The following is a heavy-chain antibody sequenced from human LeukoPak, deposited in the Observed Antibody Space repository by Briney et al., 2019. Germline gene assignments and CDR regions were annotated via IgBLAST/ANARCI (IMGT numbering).Heavy chain of an antibody. J-gene: IGHJ4*02. V-gene: IGHV4-59*01. CDR2: IYYSGST. D-gene: IGHD2-2*02. CDR1: GGSISSYY. CDR3: ARESRKSYCSSTSCYTFDY. Sequence: PSETLSLTXTVSGGSISSYYWSWIRQPPGKGLEWIGYIYYSGSTNYNPSLKSRVTISVDTSKNQFSLKLSSVTAADTAVYYCARESRKSYCSSTSCYTFDYWGQGTLVTVSS.